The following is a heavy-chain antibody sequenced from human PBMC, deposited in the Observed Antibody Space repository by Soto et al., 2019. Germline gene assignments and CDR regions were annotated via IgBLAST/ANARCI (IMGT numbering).Heavy chain of an antibody. CDR3: ARDGRTYSSGLYAPGYYYGMDV. CDR1: GGTFSSYA. J-gene: IGHJ6*02. Sequence: QVQLVQSGAEVKKPGSSVKVSCKASGGTFSSYAISWVRQAPGQGLEWMGGIIPISGTANYAQKFQGRVTFSADESSSTAYIELSSLRSEDTAVFYCARDGRTYSSGLYAPGYYYGMDVWGQGTTVTVSS. CDR2: IIPISGTA. V-gene: IGHV1-69*01. D-gene: IGHD6-19*01.